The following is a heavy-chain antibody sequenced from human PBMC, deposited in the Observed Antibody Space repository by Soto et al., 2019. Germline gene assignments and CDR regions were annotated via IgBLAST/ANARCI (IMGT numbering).Heavy chain of an antibody. D-gene: IGHD1-26*01. CDR3: ASGREDYYYYYYMDV. V-gene: IGHV4-59*08. CDR2: IYYSGST. J-gene: IGHJ6*03. Sequence: SDTLSLTCTVSGGSISSYYWSWIRQPPGKGLEWIGYIYYSGSTNYNPSLKSRVTISVDTSKNQFSLKLSSVTAADTAVYYCASGREDYYYYYYMDVWGKGTTVTVSS. CDR1: GGSISSYY.